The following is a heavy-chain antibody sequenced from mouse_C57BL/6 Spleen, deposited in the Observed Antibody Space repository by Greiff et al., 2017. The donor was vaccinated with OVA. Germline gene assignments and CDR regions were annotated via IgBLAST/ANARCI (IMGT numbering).Heavy chain of an antibody. CDR2: IDPETGGT. J-gene: IGHJ3*01. D-gene: IGHD1-1*01. Sequence: QVHVKQSGAELVRPGASVTLSCKASGYTFTDYEMHWVKQTPVHGLEWIGAIDPETGGTAYNQKFKGKAILTADKSSSTAYMELRSLTSEDSAVYYCTGTVVEEWFAYWGQGTLVTVSA. CDR1: GYTFTDYE. CDR3: TGTVVEEWFAY. V-gene: IGHV1-15*01.